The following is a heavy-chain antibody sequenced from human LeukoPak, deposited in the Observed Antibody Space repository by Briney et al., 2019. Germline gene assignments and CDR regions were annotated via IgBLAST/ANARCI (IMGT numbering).Heavy chain of an antibody. CDR3: ARGYDYVWGSYRYPRLYYFDY. Sequence: SETLSLTCTVSGGSISSYYWSWIRQPPGKGLEWIGYIYYSGSTNYNPSLKSRVTISVDTSKNQFSLKLSSVTAADTAVYYCARGYDYVWGSYRYPRLYYFDYWGQGTLVTVSS. V-gene: IGHV4-59*12. CDR2: IYYSGST. D-gene: IGHD3-16*02. J-gene: IGHJ4*02. CDR1: GGSISSYY.